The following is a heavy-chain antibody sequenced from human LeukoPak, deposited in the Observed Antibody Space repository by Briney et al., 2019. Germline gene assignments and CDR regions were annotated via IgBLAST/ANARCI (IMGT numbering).Heavy chain of an antibody. V-gene: IGHV3-74*01. D-gene: IGHD7-27*01. J-gene: IGHJ4*02. Sequence: GGSLRLSCAASGFIFSVFWMHWVRQAPGTGPVWVSRINPDGSTTSYADSVKGRFTISRDNAKNTLYLQISSLRAEDTAVYYCARDMWGTFDYWGQGTLVTVSS. CDR1: GFIFSVFW. CDR2: INPDGSTT. CDR3: ARDMWGTFDY.